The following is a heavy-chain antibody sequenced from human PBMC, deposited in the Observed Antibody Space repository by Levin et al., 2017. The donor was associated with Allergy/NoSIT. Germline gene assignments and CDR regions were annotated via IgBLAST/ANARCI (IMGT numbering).Heavy chain of an antibody. Sequence: GGSLRLSCAASGFIFSNYAMNWVRQAPGKGLEWVAGISGGGATTHYVDSVKGRFTISRDNSKSTLYLQMISLRADDTALYYCAKSGRTTWSFDSWGQGTLVTVSS. CDR3: AKSGRTTWSFDS. CDR1: GFIFSNYA. J-gene: IGHJ4*02. D-gene: IGHD1-14*01. V-gene: IGHV3-23*01. CDR2: ISGGGATT.